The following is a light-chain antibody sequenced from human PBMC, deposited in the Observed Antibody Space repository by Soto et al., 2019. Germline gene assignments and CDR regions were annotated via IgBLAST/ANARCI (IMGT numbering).Light chain of an antibody. J-gene: IGLJ1*01. V-gene: IGLV2-14*01. CDR2: EVT. CDR3: SAYTTRSAV. Sequence: QSVLTQPASVSGSPGQSITIPCTGTSSDVGGYHYVSWYQQLPGKAPKLMIYEVTKRPSGVSNRFSGSKSDNTASLTISGLQAEDEADYYCSAYTTRSAVFGTGTKVTVL. CDR1: SSDVGGYHY.